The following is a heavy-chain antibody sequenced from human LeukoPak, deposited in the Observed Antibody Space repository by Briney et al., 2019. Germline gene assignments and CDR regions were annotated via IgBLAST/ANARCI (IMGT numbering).Heavy chain of an antibody. D-gene: IGHD6-13*01. V-gene: IGHV3-30*03. Sequence: GGSLRLSCTASGFSFSNYGMIGVRQAPGEGVEGVADISYDGSNKYYADSVKGRFTISRDNYKNTLYLQMNSLRAKDTALYYCARDLWAAAGNLDYWGQGTLVTVSS. CDR2: ISYDGSNK. CDR1: GFSFSNYG. CDR3: ARDLWAAAGNLDY. J-gene: IGHJ4*02.